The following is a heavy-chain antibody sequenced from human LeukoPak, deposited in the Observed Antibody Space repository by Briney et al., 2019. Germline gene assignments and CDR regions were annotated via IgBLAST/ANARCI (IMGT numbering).Heavy chain of an antibody. CDR1: GFTFSSYA. Sequence: GGSLRLSCAASGFTFSSYAMSWVRQAPGKGLEWVSAIIGSGSSTYYADSVKGRFTISRDNSKNTLFLQMNSLRAEDTAVHYCVRDRAQQLVLEFWGQGTLVTVSS. CDR3: VRDRAQQLVLEF. J-gene: IGHJ4*02. V-gene: IGHV3-23*01. D-gene: IGHD6-13*01. CDR2: IIGSGSST.